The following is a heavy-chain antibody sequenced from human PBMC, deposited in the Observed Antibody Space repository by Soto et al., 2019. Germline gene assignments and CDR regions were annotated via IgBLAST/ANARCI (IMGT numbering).Heavy chain of an antibody. CDR2: IYYSGST. CDR1: GGSISSYY. CDR3: ARVPIYCSGGSCYSFDY. J-gene: IGHJ4*02. V-gene: IGHV4-59*08. Sequence: SETLSLTCTVSGGSISSYYWSWIRQPPGKGLEWIGYIYYSGSTNYNPSLKSRVTISVDTSKNQFSLKLSSVTAADTAVYYCARVPIYCSGGSCYSFDYWGQGTLVTVSS. D-gene: IGHD2-15*01.